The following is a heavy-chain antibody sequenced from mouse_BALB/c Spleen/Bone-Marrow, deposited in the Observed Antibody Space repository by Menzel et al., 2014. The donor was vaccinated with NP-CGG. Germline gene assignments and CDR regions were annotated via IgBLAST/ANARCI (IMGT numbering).Heavy chain of an antibody. CDR1: GNTFTSYD. D-gene: IGHD1-2*01. CDR3: VRSRLRDWYFDV. CDR2: IFPGDSTT. V-gene: IGHV1-85*01. Sequence: VQRVESGVELVKPGASVKLSCKASGNTFTSYDINWVKQRPEQGLEWIGWIFPGDSTTKYNEKFKGKATLSTDKSSSTVHMQLGRLTSEDSAVYFCVRSRLRDWYFDVWGAGTTVTISS. J-gene: IGHJ1*01.